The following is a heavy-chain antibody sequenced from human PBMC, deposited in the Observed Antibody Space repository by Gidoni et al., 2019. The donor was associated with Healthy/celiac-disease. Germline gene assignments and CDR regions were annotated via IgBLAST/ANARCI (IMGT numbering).Heavy chain of an antibody. Sequence: QVQLQQWGAGLLKPSETLSLTCAVYGGSFSGYYWSWIRQPPGKGLEWIGEINHSGSPNYNPSLKSRVTISVDTSKNQFSLKLSSVTAADTAVYYCARGGSGTTVTRRAFDIWGQGTMVTVSS. V-gene: IGHV4-34*01. CDR1: GGSFSGYY. J-gene: IGHJ3*02. D-gene: IGHD4-17*01. CDR2: INHSGSP. CDR3: ARGGSGTTVTRRAFDI.